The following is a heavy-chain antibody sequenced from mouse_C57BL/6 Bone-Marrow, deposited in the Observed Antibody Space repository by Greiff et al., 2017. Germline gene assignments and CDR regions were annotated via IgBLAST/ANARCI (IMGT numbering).Heavy chain of an antibody. Sequence: VKLQESGAELVRPGTSVKVSCKASGYAFTNYLIEWVKQRPGQGLEWIGVINPGSGGTNYNEKFKGKATLTADKSSSTAYMQLSSLTSEDSAVYFCARGEGFAYWGQGTLVTVSA. CDR2: INPGSGGT. D-gene: IGHD2-13*01. CDR1: GYAFTNYL. CDR3: ARGEGFAY. J-gene: IGHJ3*01. V-gene: IGHV1-54*01.